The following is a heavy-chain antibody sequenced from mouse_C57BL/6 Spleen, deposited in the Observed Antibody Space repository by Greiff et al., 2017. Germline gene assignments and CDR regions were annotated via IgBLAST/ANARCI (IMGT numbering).Heavy chain of an antibody. CDR2: INYDGSST. CDR3: ARVSDYYGSSPYWYFDV. V-gene: IGHV5-16*01. CDR1: GFTFSDYY. Sequence: EVMLVESEGGLVQPGSSMKLSCTASGFTFSDYYMAWVRQVPEKGLEWVANINYDGSSTSYLDSLKSRFIISRDNAKNILYLQMSSLKSEDTATYYCARVSDYYGSSPYWYFDVWGTGTTVTVSS. D-gene: IGHD1-1*01. J-gene: IGHJ1*03.